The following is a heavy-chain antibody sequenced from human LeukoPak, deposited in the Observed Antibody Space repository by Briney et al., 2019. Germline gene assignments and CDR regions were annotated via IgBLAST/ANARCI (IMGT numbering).Heavy chain of an antibody. CDR2: IYFSGST. CDR1: GGSISDHY. D-gene: IGHD3-16*02. V-gene: IGHV4-4*07. J-gene: IGHJ2*01. CDR3: ARETYLIGWYFDL. Sequence: SETLSLTCTVSGGSISDHYWSWIRQPAGKGLEWIGRIYFSGSTMYNPSPKSRLAMSVDTSKNQFSLRLDSLTAADTAVYYCARETYLIGWYFDLWGRGTLVTVSS.